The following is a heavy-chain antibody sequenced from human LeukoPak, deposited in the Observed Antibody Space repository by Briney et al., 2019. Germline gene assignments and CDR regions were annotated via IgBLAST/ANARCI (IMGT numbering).Heavy chain of an antibody. CDR2: IWYDGSNK. CDR1: VFTFSSYS. D-gene: IGHD3-22*01. Sequence: GRFLRLSCTAAVFTFSSYSMHWVRQAPCKGLEWVEVIWYDGSNKYYADSVKGRFTISRDNSKNTLYLQMNSLRAEDTAVYYCARGYYYDSSGYFDYWDQGTLVTVSS. J-gene: IGHJ4*02. V-gene: IGHV3-33*01. CDR3: ARGYYYDSSGYFDY.